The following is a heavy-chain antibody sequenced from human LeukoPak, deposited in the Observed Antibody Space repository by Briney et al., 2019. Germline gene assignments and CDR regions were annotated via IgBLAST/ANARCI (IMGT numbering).Heavy chain of an antibody. J-gene: IGHJ6*04. CDR1: GFTFSSYE. CDR3: AELGITMIGGV. CDR2: ISSSGSTI. D-gene: IGHD3-10*02. V-gene: IGHV3-48*03. Sequence: GGSLRLSCAASGFTFSSYEMNWVRQAPGKGLEGVSYISSSGSTIYYADSVKGRFTISRDNAKNSLYLQMNSMRAEDTAVYYCAELGITMIGGVWGKGTTVTISS.